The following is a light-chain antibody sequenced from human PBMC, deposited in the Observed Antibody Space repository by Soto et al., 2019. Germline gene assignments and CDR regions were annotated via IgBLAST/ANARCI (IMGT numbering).Light chain of an antibody. V-gene: IGLV2-14*01. CDR1: SSDIGGYKY. Sequence: QSVLTQPASVSGSPGQSITISCTGTSSDIGGYKYVSWYQQHPDKAPKLMIYEVSNRPSGVSNRFSGSKSGNTASLTISGLQGEDEADYYCSSYTGSSTPYVFGTGTKLTVL. J-gene: IGLJ1*01. CDR2: EVS. CDR3: SSYTGSSTPYV.